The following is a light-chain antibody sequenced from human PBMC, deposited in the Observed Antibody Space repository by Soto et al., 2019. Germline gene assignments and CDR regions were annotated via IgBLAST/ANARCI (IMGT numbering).Light chain of an antibody. CDR2: LAS. CDR1: QGISSY. CDR3: LQDYNYPRT. J-gene: IGKJ1*01. V-gene: IGKV1-6*01. Sequence: IQLTQSPSSLSASVGDRVTITCRVSQGISSYLNWFQQKPGQAPKLLIYLASTLQSGVPSRFSGFGFGTDFTLTIISLQPEDFATYYCLQDYNYPRTFGPGTKVDIK.